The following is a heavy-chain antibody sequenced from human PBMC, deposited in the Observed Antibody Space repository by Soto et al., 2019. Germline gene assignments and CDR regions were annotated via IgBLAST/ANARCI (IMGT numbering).Heavy chain of an antibody. Sequence: QVQLQESGPGLVKPSETLSLTCTVSGDSMTKYYWSWIRQPAGKGLERIGRIYTSGSTNYNPSLKSRVTMSIDTSNNHFSLKLKSVTAADTAVYYCARTVGAAYYFDFWGQGALVTVSS. J-gene: IGHJ4*02. CDR3: ARTVGAAYYFDF. CDR1: GDSMTKYY. D-gene: IGHD1-26*01. CDR2: IYTSGST. V-gene: IGHV4-4*07.